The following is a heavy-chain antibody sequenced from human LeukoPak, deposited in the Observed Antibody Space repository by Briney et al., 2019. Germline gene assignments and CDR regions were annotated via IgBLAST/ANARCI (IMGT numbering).Heavy chain of an antibody. Sequence: GASVKVSCKASGYTFTDYYMHWVRQAPGQGLEWMGWIDPNTGGTNYAQKFQGRVTLTRDTSINTAYMELSWLRSDDTAIYYCARAYGSGGYYNWFDPWGQGTLVTVSS. D-gene: IGHD3-10*01. CDR3: ARAYGSGGYYNWFDP. V-gene: IGHV1-2*02. J-gene: IGHJ5*02. CDR1: GYTFTDYY. CDR2: IDPNTGGT.